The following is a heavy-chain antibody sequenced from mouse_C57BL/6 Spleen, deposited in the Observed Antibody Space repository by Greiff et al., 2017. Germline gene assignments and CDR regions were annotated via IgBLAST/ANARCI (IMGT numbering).Heavy chain of an antibody. CDR3: ARAGSGNSDY. J-gene: IGHJ2*01. V-gene: IGHV1-80*01. Sequence: VQRVESGAELVKPGASVKISCKASGYAFSSYWMNWVKQRPGKGLEWIGQIYPGDGDTNYNGKFKGKATLTADKSSSTAYMQLSSLTSEDSAVYFCARAGSGNSDYWGQGTTLTVSS. D-gene: IGHD1-3*01. CDR2: IYPGDGDT. CDR1: GYAFSSYW.